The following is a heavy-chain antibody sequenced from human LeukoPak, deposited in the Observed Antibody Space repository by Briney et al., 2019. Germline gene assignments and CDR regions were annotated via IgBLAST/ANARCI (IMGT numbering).Heavy chain of an antibody. J-gene: IGHJ3*01. CDR2: SKYDGSTK. D-gene: IGHD2/OR15-2a*01. Sequence: GGSLRLSCEASGFSLSGSWMHWVRQAPGKGLMWVSQSKYDGSTKSYAASVRGRFTISRDNAKNTLYLHMDSLRAEDTAVYYCARSDYFHNWGQGTVVVVSA. CDR3: ARSDYFHN. CDR1: GFSLSGSW. V-gene: IGHV3-74*01.